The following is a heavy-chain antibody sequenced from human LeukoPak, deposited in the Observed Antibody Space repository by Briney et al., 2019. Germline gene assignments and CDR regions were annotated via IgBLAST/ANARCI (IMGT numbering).Heavy chain of an antibody. CDR3: VRLVLEDIYVIAVPDKYYFDY. D-gene: IGHD6-19*01. J-gene: IGHJ4*02. V-gene: IGHV4-38-2*01. CDR2: LYHSGST. Sequence: SETLSLTCAVSGYSIRSGFYWGWIRQPPGKGLEWIGGLYHSGSTHYNPSLKGRVTISVDTSRNQFFLELTSVTAADTALYYCVRLVLEDIYVIAVPDKYYFDYWGQGILVTVSS. CDR1: GYSIRSGFY.